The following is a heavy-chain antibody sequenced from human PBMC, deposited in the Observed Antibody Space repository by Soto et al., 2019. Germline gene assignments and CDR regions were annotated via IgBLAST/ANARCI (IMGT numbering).Heavy chain of an antibody. V-gene: IGHV4-59*01. J-gene: IGHJ3*02. CDR1: GGSISSYY. CDR2: IYYSGST. CDR3: ARSSGVIGAHDCSGGSCYSNEDDAFDI. Sequence: QVQLQASGPGLVKPSETLSITCTVSGGSISSYYWSWIRQPPGKGLEWIGYIYYSGSTNYNPSHKCRVSISVDTSKDPFSVKLSSVTAADRAVYCFARSSGVIGAHDCSGGSCYSNEDDAFDIWCQGSMVIVSS. D-gene: IGHD2-15*01.